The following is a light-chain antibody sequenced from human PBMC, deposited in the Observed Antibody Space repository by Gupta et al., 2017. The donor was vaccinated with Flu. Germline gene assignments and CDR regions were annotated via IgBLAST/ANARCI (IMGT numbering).Light chain of an antibody. CDR1: SSDVGNYNV. Sequence: QSALTQPASVSGSPGQSITISCTGSSSDVGNYNVVSWYQQHPDKAPKLVIYEVNKRPSGVSNRCSGSKSGNTASLTISGLQAEDEADYYCCSYAGTYTLIFGGGTKLTVL. V-gene: IGLV2-23*02. J-gene: IGLJ2*01. CDR3: CSYAGTYTLI. CDR2: EVN.